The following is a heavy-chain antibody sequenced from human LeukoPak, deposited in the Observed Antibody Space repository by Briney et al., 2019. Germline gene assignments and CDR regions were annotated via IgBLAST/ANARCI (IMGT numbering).Heavy chain of an antibody. J-gene: IGHJ3*02. CDR1: GFTFSTYA. CDR3: SKGYYIILDAFDI. Sequence: PGRSLRLSCAVSGFTFSTYAMHWVRQAPGKGLEWVAFVSYDGRNKYYADSVKGRFTISRDNSKNTLFLQMNSLRAEDTAVYYCSKGYYIILDAFDIWGQGTMVTVSS. CDR2: VSYDGRNK. V-gene: IGHV3-30*04. D-gene: IGHD2-15*01.